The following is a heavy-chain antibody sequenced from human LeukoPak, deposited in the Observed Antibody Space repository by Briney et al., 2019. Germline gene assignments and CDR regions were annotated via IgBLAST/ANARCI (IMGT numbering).Heavy chain of an antibody. Sequence: GGSLRLSCAAAGFTFSSYSMHWVRQTPGKGLEYVSAINNNGGRTYYANSVKGRFTISRDNSKNTLFLQMGSLRDEDMGVYYCARERYGSGSYYNDYWGQGTLVTVSS. V-gene: IGHV3-64*01. CDR3: ARERYGSGSYYNDY. D-gene: IGHD3-10*01. CDR1: GFTFSSYS. CDR2: INNNGGRT. J-gene: IGHJ4*02.